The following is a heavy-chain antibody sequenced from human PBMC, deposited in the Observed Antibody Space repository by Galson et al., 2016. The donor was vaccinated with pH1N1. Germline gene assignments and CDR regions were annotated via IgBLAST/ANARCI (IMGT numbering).Heavy chain of an antibody. CDR2: IYYNGHT. Sequence: SETLSLTCSVSGVSISGYYWGWIRQSPGKGLDYVGYIYYNGHTNYSPSLTSRVTMSLDMSKNQFSLKLTSVTAADTAVYFCARSGSRYGSDAFDMWGQGTTVTVSS. CDR1: GVSISGYY. CDR3: ARSGSRYGSDAFDM. D-gene: IGHD5-18*01. V-gene: IGHV4-59*01. J-gene: IGHJ3*02.